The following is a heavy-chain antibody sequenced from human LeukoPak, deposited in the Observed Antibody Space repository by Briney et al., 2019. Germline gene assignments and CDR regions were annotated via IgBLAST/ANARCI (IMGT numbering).Heavy chain of an antibody. CDR3: ARVPSVVISHFDY. V-gene: IGHV1-2*02. J-gene: IGHJ4*02. Sequence: GASVKVSCKASGYTFTGYYIHWVRQAPGQGLEWMGWINPNSGGTNYAQKFQGRVTMPRDTSISTAYMELSRLRSDDTAVYYCARVPSVVISHFDYWGQGTLVTVSS. D-gene: IGHD3-22*01. CDR1: GYTFTGYY. CDR2: INPNSGGT.